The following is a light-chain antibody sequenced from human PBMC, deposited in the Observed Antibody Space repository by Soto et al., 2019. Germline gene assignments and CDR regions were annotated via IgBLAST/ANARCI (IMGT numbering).Light chain of an antibody. CDR1: QSVCSRC. Sequence: ETVLTQSPGTLSLSPGERVTLSCRASQSVCSRCFAWYQQKPGQSPRLLIYGASTRATGIPDRFSGSGSGTDFTLTSSRLEPEEFAVYYCQHYGTTPWTFGQGTKVGIK. CDR2: GAS. V-gene: IGKV3-20*01. CDR3: QHYGTTPWT. J-gene: IGKJ1*01.